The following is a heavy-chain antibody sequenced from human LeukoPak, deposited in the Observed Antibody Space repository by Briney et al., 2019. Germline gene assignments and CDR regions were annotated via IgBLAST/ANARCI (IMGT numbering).Heavy chain of an antibody. J-gene: IGHJ5*02. CDR2: ISAYNGNT. CDR3: ARRASGSYGGWFDP. Sequence: VASVKVSCKASGYTFTSYGISWVRQAPGQGLEWMGWISAYNGNTNYAQKLQGRVTMTTDTSTSTAYMELRSLRSDDTAVYYCARRASGSYGGWFDPWGQGTLVTVSS. D-gene: IGHD1-26*01. V-gene: IGHV1-18*01. CDR1: GYTFTSYG.